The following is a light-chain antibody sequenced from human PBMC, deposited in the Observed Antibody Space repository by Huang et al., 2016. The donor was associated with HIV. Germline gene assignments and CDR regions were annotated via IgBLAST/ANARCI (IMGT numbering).Light chain of an antibody. Sequence: DIQMTQSSATLSASVGDRIMFACRASQSISTWLARYQQKPGRAPNLLIYEASTLESGVPSRFSGVGSGTDFTLTISSLQPDDFATYYCQQYNSFPWTFGQGTKVEV. CDR1: QSISTW. CDR3: QQYNSFPWT. V-gene: IGKV1-5*03. CDR2: EAS. J-gene: IGKJ1*01.